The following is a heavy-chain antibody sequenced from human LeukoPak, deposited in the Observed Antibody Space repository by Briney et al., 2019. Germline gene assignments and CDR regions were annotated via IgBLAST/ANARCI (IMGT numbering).Heavy chain of an antibody. Sequence: SETLSLTCTVSGGSISSSSYYWGWIRQPPGKGLVWIGSIYYSGSTYYNPSLKSRVTISVDTSKNQFSLKLSSVTAADTAVYYCARTGSSGFDWGQGTLVTVSS. D-gene: IGHD3-22*01. CDR2: IYYSGST. J-gene: IGHJ4*02. CDR3: ARTGSSGFD. CDR1: GGSISSSSYY. V-gene: IGHV4-39*01.